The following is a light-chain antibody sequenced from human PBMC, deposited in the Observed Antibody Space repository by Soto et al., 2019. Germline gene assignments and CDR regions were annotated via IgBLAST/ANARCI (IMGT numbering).Light chain of an antibody. J-gene: IGKJ4*01. CDR2: DAS. V-gene: IGKV3-11*01. CDR1: LSVGSY. Sequence: EIVLTQAPATLSLSLGEKATLSCRASLSVGSYLAWYQQKPGQAPRLLIYDASTRATGIPARFSGSGSGTEFTLTISSLEPEDYAVYYCQQGTNSPPVTFGGGTKVEIK. CDR3: QQGTNSPPVT.